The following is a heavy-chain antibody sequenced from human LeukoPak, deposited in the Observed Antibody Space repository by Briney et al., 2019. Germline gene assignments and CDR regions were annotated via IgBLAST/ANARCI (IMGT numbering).Heavy chain of an antibody. D-gene: IGHD3-10*01. CDR1: GGSISSYY. V-gene: IGHV4-4*07. CDR2: IYTSGST. J-gene: IGHJ3*02. CDR3: AREPPGYYYGSGPNVDAFDI. Sequence: SETLSLTCTVSGGSISSYYWSWIRQPAGKGLEWIGRIYTSGSTNYNPSLKSRVTMSVDTSKNQFSLKLSSVTAADTAVYYCAREPPGYYYGSGPNVDAFDIRGQGTMVTVSS.